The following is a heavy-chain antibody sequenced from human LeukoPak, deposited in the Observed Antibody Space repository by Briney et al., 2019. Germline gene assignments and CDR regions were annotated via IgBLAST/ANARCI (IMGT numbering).Heavy chain of an antibody. V-gene: IGHV3-23*01. CDR2: ISGSGGST. Sequence: GGSLRLSCAASGFTFSSYAMSWVRQAPGKGLGWVSAISGSGGSTYYADSVKGRFTISRDNSKNTLYLQMNSSRAEDTAVYYCAKDADYGDFSGAFDIWGQGTMVTVSS. CDR3: AKDADYGDFSGAFDI. D-gene: IGHD4-17*01. J-gene: IGHJ3*02. CDR1: GFTFSSYA.